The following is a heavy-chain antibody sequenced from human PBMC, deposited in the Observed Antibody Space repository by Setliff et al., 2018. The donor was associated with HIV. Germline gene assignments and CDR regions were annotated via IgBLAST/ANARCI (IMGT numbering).Heavy chain of an antibody. V-gene: IGHV3-11*04. CDR3: VREGRRLPLNDGFDI. J-gene: IGHJ3*02. D-gene: IGHD6-25*01. CDR1: GFTFSDYS. Sequence: GGSLRLSCAASGFTFSDYSMSWIRQAPGKGLEWVAYIPSSGSSRYYADSVKGRFTISRDNAGNSLYLQMNSLRVDDTAVYYCVREGRRLPLNDGFDIWGQGTMVTVSS. CDR2: IPSSGSSR.